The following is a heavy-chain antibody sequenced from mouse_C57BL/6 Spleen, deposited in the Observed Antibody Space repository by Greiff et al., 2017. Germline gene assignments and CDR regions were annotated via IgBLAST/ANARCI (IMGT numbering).Heavy chain of an antibody. Sequence: QVQLQQSGAELVRPGASVTLSCKASGYTFTDYEMHWVKQTPVHGLEWIGAIDPENGGTAYNQKFKGKAILTADKSSSTAYMELRCLTSEDSAVYYCTRSDMHYYGSSYWCAYWGQGALVTVSA. V-gene: IGHV1-15*01. CDR3: TRSDMHYYGSSYWCAY. J-gene: IGHJ3*01. CDR2: IDPENGGT. D-gene: IGHD1-1*01. CDR1: GYTFTDYE.